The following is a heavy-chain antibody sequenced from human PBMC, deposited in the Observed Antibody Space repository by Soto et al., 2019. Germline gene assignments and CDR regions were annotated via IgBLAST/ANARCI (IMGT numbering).Heavy chain of an antibody. Sequence: ASVKVSCKASGGTFSSYAISWVRQAPGQGLEWMGGIIPIFGIANYAQKFQGRVTITADKSTSTAYMELSSLRSEDTAVYYCARTYYYDSSGYYYYFDYWGQGTLVTVSS. D-gene: IGHD3-22*01. CDR2: IIPIFGIA. CDR1: GGTFSSYA. CDR3: ARTYYYDSSGYYYYFDY. V-gene: IGHV1-69*10. J-gene: IGHJ4*02.